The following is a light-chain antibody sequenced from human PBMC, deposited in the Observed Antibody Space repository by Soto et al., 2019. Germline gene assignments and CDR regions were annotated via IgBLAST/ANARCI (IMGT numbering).Light chain of an antibody. J-gene: IGKJ2*01. CDR2: ELS. CDR3: LQRVGFPFS. CDR1: QSLLDSDDGNTY. Sequence: DIVMTQTPLSLPVTPGEPASISCRSSQSLLDSDDGNTYLDWYLQKPGQSQQLLIYELSYRASGVPDRFSGSGSGTDFTLKISRVEAEDVGVYYCLQRVGFPFSFGHGTKLEIK. V-gene: IGKV2-40*01.